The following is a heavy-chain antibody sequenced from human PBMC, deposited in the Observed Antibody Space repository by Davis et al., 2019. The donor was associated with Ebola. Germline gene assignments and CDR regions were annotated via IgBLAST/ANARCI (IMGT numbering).Heavy chain of an antibody. V-gene: IGHV3-21*01. CDR2: ISSSGSYI. Sequence: GGSLRLSCAASGFTFSIYTMNWVRQAPGEGLEWVSSISSSGSYIYYPDSVRGRFTISRDNAKNSLYLQMNSLRAEDTAVYYCAREWLEPPYGMDVWGQGTTVTVSS. J-gene: IGHJ6*02. D-gene: IGHD1-14*01. CDR3: AREWLEPPYGMDV. CDR1: GFTFSIYT.